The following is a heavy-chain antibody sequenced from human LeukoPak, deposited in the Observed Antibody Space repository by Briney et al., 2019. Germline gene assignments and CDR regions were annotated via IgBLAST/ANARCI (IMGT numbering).Heavy chain of an antibody. D-gene: IGHD6-13*01. CDR1: GGSFSGYY. Sequence: SETLSLTCAVYGGSFSGYYWSWIRQPPGKGLEWIGEINHSGSTNYNPSLKSRVTISVDTSENQFSLKLSSVTAADTAVYYCARGSSSWYHEGPRRYYYYMDVWGKGTTVTVSS. CDR3: ARGSSSWYHEGPRRYYYYMDV. V-gene: IGHV4-34*01. J-gene: IGHJ6*03. CDR2: INHSGST.